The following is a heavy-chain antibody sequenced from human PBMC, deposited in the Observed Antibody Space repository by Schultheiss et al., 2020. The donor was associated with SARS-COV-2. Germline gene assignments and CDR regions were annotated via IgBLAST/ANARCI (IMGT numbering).Heavy chain of an antibody. CDR3: ARVRSGSYYLYYFDY. J-gene: IGHJ4*02. D-gene: IGHD3-10*01. CDR1: GYSISSGYY. V-gene: IGHV4-38-2*01. CDR2: IYHSGST. Sequence: SETLSLTCAVSGYSISSGYYWGWIRQPPGKGLEWIGSIYHSGSTYYNPSLKSRVTISVDTSKNQFSLKLSSVTAADTAVYYCARVRSGSYYLYYFDYWGQGTLVTVSS.